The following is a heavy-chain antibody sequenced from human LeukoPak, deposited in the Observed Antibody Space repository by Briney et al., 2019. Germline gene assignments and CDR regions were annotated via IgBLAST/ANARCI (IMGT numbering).Heavy chain of an antibody. D-gene: IGHD5-18*01. CDR2: IYYSGST. CDR3: ARAHSYGHVDY. CDR1: GGSISSGDYY. Sequence: ASETLSLTCTVSGGSISSGDYYWSWIRQPPGKGLEWIGYIYYSGSTYYNPSLKSRVTISVDTSKNQFSLKLSSVTAADTAVYYCARAHSYGHVDYWGQGTLVTVSS. J-gene: IGHJ4*02. V-gene: IGHV4-30-4*08.